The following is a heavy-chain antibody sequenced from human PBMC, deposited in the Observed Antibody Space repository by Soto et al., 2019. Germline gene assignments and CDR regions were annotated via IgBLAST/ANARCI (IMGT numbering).Heavy chain of an antibody. J-gene: IGHJ6*02. V-gene: IGHV3-33*01. D-gene: IGHD2-2*01. CDR2: IWYDGSNK. CDR3: AGGCSSTSCYYYYGMDV. Sequence: GGSLRLSCAASGFTFSSYGMHWVRQAPGKGLEWVAVIWYDGSNKYYADSVKGRFTISRDNSKNTLYLQMNSLRAEDTAVYYCAGGCSSTSCYYYYGMDVWGQGTTVTVSS. CDR1: GFTFSSYG.